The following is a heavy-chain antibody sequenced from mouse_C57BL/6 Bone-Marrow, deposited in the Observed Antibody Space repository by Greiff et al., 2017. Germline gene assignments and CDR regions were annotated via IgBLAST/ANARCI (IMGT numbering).Heavy chain of an antibody. CDR2: IYPGNSDT. CDR1: GYTFTSYW. Sequence: VQLQQPGAELVMPGASVKLSCKASGYTFTSYWMHWVKQRPGQGLEWIGAIYPGNSDTSYNQKFKGKAKLTAVTSASTAYMELSSLTNEDSAVYYCTRGGIFDYWGQGTTLTVSS. J-gene: IGHJ2*01. CDR3: TRGGIFDY. V-gene: IGHV1-5*01.